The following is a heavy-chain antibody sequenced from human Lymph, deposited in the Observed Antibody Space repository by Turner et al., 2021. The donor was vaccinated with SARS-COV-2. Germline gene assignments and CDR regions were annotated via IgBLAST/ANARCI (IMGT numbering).Heavy chain of an antibody. D-gene: IGHD3-22*01. J-gene: IGHJ4*02. CDR2: ISSISSYI. V-gene: IGHV3-21*01. CDR3: ARERYDSSGSESYYFDY. CDR1: GLSFSRYS. Sequence: EVQLVESGGGLVKPGGSLRLSCAASGLSFSRYSMNWVRQAPGKGLEWVSSISSISSYIYYADSVKGRFTISRDSAKNSLYLQMNSLRAEDTAVYYCARERYDSSGSESYYFDYWGQGTLVTVSS.